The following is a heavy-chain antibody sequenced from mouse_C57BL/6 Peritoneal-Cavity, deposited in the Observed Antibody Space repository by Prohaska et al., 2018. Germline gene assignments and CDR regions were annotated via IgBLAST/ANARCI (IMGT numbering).Heavy chain of an antibody. CDR2: IHPSDSDT. V-gene: IGHV1-74*01. J-gene: IGHJ2*01. Sequence: GKQRPGQGLEWIGRIHPSDSDTNYNQKFKGKATLTVDKSSSTAYMQLSSLTSEDSAVYYCAIWGGEGYWGQGTTLTVSS. CDR3: AIWGGEGY.